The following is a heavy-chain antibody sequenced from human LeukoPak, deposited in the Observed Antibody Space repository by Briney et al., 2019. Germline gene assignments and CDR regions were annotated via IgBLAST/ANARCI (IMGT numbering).Heavy chain of an antibody. D-gene: IGHD2-2*01. Sequence: GGSLRLSCAASGFTFSSYAMSWVRQAPGKGLEWVSAISGSGGSTYYADSVKGRFTISRDNSKNTLYLQMNSLRPEDTAVYFCAKAVPKCTSSTCHIDYWGQGTLVTVSS. CDR1: GFTFSSYA. J-gene: IGHJ4*02. CDR3: AKAVPKCTSSTCHIDY. V-gene: IGHV3-23*01. CDR2: ISGSGGST.